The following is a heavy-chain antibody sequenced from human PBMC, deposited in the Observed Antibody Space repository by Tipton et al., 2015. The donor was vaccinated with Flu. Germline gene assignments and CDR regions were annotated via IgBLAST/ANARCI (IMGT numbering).Heavy chain of an antibody. D-gene: IGHD3-10*02. V-gene: IGHV4-59*08. CDR2: IYHSGST. CDR3: ARHTGDSVRGIIDY. Sequence: TLSLTCSVSGDSMRSYYWSWIRQSPGKGLEWIGTIYHSGSTYYNPSLKSRVTISVDTSKNQFSLKLSSVTAADTAVYYCARHTGDSVRGIIDYWGQGTLVTVSS. CDR1: GDSMRSYY. J-gene: IGHJ4*02.